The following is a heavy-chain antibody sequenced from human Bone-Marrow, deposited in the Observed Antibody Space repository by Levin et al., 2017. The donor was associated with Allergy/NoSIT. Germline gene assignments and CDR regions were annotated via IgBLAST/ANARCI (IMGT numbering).Heavy chain of an antibody. CDR2: IKRKTDSYAT. CDR3: TTGPVDNEYSYGLVRNFKF. Sequence: GGSLRLSCAASGFTFSGSPMHWVRQGSGKGLEWLGRIKRKTDSYATTYTASVSGRLIISRDDSKSTTFLQMSSLTSEDTAVYYCTTGPVDNEYSYGLVRNFKFWGQGTLVTVSS. V-gene: IGHV3-73*01. J-gene: IGHJ4*02. D-gene: IGHD5-18*01. CDR1: GFTFSGSP.